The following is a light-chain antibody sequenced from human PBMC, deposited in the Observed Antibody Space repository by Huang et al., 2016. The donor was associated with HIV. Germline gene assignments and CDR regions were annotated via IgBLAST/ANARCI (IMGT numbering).Light chain of an antibody. CDR1: QNINTW. CDR3: QHYNSYSVT. CDR2: NAS. J-gene: IGKJ2*01. Sequence: DIQMTQSPSTLSVSAGDGVTITRRGSQNINTWLAWYQQKPGKAPKLLIYNASYLRDGFPSRCTGSGSGTKFTLTISSLQPVDFATYYCQHYNSYSVTFGQGTKLEIK. V-gene: IGKV1-5*03.